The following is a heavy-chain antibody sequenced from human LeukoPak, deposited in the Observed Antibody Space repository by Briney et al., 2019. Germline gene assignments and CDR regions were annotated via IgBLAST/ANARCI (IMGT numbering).Heavy chain of an antibody. V-gene: IGHV4-59*01. CDR3: ARGVTTLGF. Sequence: SETLSLTCTVSGDSISTYYWSWIRQPPGKGLEWIGYIYYSGSTNYNPSLKGRVTISLDTSKNQFSLKLSSVTAADTAVYYCARGVTTLGFWGQGTLVTVSS. J-gene: IGHJ4*02. CDR1: GDSISTYY. D-gene: IGHD4-17*01. CDR2: IYYSGST.